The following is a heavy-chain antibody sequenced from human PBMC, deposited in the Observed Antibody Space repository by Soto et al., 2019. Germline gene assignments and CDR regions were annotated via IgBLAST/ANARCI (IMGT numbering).Heavy chain of an antibody. CDR1: GFTFSSYS. CDR3: ARGGHCSGGSCGGSFDT. J-gene: IGHJ5*02. CDR2: ISSSSSYI. D-gene: IGHD2-15*01. V-gene: IGHV3-21*01. Sequence: GXSVKVSFPASGFTFSSYSMNLVRQAPGKGLEWVSSISSSSSYIYYADSVKGRFTISRDNAKNSLYLQMNSLRAEDTAVYYCARGGHCSGGSCGGSFDTWAQGTLVTVSS.